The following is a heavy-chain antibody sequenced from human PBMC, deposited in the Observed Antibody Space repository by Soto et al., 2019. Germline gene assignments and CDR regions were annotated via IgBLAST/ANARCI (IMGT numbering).Heavy chain of an antibody. D-gene: IGHD3-3*01. CDR3: ARSSGGNFGIIIEGSNWFDP. CDR1: EDPFTSYY. V-gene: IGHV1-46*01. Sequence: ASVKVSCKAPEDPFTSYYLNWVRQAPGQGLEWMGVINPHGGSTKYAQKLQGRITMTRDTSRSTVYMELSSLRSDDTAIYYCARSSGGNFGIIIEGSNWFDPWGQGTLVTAPQ. CDR2: INPHGGST. J-gene: IGHJ5*02.